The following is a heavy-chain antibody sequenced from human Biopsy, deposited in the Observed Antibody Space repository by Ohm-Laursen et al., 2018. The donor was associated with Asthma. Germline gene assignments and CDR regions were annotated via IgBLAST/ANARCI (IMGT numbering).Heavy chain of an antibody. CDR2: IHYSGSG. V-gene: IGHV4-31*03. CDR1: GGSVTYTGYY. D-gene: IGHD2-21*01. CDR3: SISVTGSLAYCACDCSFHLDL. J-gene: IGHJ5*02. Sequence: SQTLSLTCCVSGGSVTYTGYYWSWVRQLPGRGLEWIGYIHYSGSGYYNPSLKRRIIMSVDMSKKQFSLEVLSLTAADTAVYYCSISVTGSLAYCACDCSFHLDLWGPGTLVTVSS.